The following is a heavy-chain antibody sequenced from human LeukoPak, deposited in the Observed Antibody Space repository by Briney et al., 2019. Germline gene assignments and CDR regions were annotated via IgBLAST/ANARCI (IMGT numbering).Heavy chain of an antibody. V-gene: IGHV1-46*01. J-gene: IGHJ6*03. CDR3: ARDGNRRYYYGSGSSIPYYYYYMDV. CDR1: GYTFTSYY. D-gene: IGHD3-10*01. CDR2: INPSGGST. Sequence: ASVKVSCKASGYTFTSYYMHWVRQAPGQGLEWMGIINPSGGSTSYAQKFQGRITMTRDTSTSTVYMELSSLRAEDTAVYYCARDGNRRYYYGSGSSIPYYYYYMDVWGKGTTVTVSS.